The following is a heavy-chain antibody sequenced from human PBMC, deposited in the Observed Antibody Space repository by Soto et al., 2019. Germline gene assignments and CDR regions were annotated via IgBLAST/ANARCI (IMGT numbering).Heavy chain of an antibody. CDR1: GDSINSDNYY. D-gene: IGHD3-16*01. J-gene: IGHJ4*02. Sequence: QLQLQESGPGLVKPSETLSLTCSVSGDSINSDNYYWGWIRQPPGKGLEWIGSIYYRGNTSYNPSLNARVTISQDKSKSQFSLKLNSVTAADSAVYFCARLGGLATISYYFDYWGQGTLVTVSS. CDR3: ARLGGLATISYYFDY. V-gene: IGHV4-39*01. CDR2: IYYRGNT.